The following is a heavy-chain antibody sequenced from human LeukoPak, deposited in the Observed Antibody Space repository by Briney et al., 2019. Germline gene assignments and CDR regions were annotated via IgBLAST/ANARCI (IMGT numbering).Heavy chain of an antibody. CDR3: ARGIAVVNDY. CDR1: GGSFSGYY. J-gene: IGHJ4*02. D-gene: IGHD6-19*01. CDR2: IDHSGST. Sequence: SETLSLTCAVYGGSFSGYYWSWIRQPPGKGLEWIGEIDHSGSTDYNPSLKSRVTISVDTSKNQFSLKLSSVTAADTAVYYCARGIAVVNDYWGPGTLVTVSS. V-gene: IGHV4-34*01.